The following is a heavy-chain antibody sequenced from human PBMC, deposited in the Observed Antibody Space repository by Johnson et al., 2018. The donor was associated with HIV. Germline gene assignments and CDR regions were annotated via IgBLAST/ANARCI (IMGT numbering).Heavy chain of an antibody. CDR1: GFTFSSYG. CDR2: ISYDGSNK. J-gene: IGHJ3*02. D-gene: IGHD1-1*01. Sequence: QVQLVESGGGVVQPGGSLRLSCAASGFTFSSYGMHWVRQAPGKGLEWVAVISYDGSNKYYADSVKGRFTISRDNSKNTLYLQMNSLRAEDTAVYYCARAGPVVWKAFDIWGQGT. V-gene: IGHV3-30*19. CDR3: ARAGPVVWKAFDI.